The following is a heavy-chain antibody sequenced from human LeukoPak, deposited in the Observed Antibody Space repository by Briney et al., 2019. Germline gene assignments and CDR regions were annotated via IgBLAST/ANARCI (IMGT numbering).Heavy chain of an antibody. V-gene: IGHV1-2*02. Sequence: ASVKVSCKASGYTFTGYYVHWVRQAPGQGLEWMGWINPNSGGTNYAQKFQGRVTMTRDPSISTAYMELSRLRSDDTAVYYCARVSPSPRRGYCSGGSCYSEYNWFDPWGQGTLVTVSS. CDR1: GYTFTGYY. J-gene: IGHJ5*02. CDR2: INPNSGGT. D-gene: IGHD2-15*01. CDR3: ARVSPSPRRGYCSGGSCYSEYNWFDP.